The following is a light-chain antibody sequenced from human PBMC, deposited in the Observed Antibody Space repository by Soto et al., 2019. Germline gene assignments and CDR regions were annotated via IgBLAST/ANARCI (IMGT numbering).Light chain of an antibody. CDR3: AAWDDSLSAFYV. J-gene: IGLJ1*01. CDR1: SSKNGSKY. CDR2: KKK. V-gene: IGLV1-47*01. Sequence: QSVVTQPPPASGAPGQRVTISCSGNSSKNGSKYVYWDQQPPGKAPKLLIYKKKQRPPRGPERISGSKFGTPTSLAINGPRSEDEADYYCAAWDDSLSAFYVFGTGTKVTVL.